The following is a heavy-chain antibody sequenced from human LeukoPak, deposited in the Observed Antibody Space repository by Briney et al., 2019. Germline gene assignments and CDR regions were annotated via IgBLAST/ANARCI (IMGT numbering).Heavy chain of an antibody. J-gene: IGHJ6*03. CDR3: AGTTVTPTGYYYYYMDV. Sequence: SETLSLTCTVSGGSISSSSYYWGWIRQPPGKGLEWIGSIYYSGSTYYNPSLKSRVTISVDTSKNQFSLKLSSVTAADTAVYYCAGTTVTPTGYYYYYMDVWGKGTTVTVSS. D-gene: IGHD4-17*01. CDR1: GGSISSSSYY. V-gene: IGHV4-39*01. CDR2: IYYSGST.